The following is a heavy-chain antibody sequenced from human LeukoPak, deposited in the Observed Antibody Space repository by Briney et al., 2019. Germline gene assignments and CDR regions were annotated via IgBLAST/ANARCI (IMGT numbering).Heavy chain of an antibody. D-gene: IGHD2-2*01. J-gene: IGHJ4*02. CDR3: AKERGSTTHFDY. V-gene: IGHV3-30*18. CDR1: GFTFSSYG. CDR2: ISFDGHT. Sequence: PGGSLRLSCAAPGFTFSSYGTHWVRQAPGKGLEWVTVISFDGHTNYADSVKGRFTISRDNSKNTLYLQMNGLRDEDTAVYYCAKERGSTTHFDYWGQGTLVTVSS.